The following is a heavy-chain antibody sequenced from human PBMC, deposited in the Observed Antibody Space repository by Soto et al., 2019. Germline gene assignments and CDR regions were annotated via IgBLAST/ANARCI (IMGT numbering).Heavy chain of an antibody. V-gene: IGHV3-53*01. Sequence: GGALRISGAGSGVTVSRYHLSSVRQAPGKGLEWVSVIYSGGSTYYADSVKGRFTISRDNSKNTLYLQMNSLRAEDTAVYYSAMIGAAGIYYGMDVSGQATTVTVSS. D-gene: IGHD6-13*01. CDR3: AMIGAAGIYYGMDV. J-gene: IGHJ6*02. CDR2: IYSGGST. CDR1: GVTVSRYH.